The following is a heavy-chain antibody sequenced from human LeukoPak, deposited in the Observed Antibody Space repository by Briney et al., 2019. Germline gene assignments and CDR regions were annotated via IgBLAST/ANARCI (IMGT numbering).Heavy chain of an antibody. CDR3: ARDATYDILTGYTVDY. J-gene: IGHJ4*02. V-gene: IGHV4-4*07. CDR1: GGSISSNY. CDR2: IYTSGST. Sequence: PAETLSLTCTVSGGSISSNYWSWIRQPAGKGLEWIGRIYTSGSTNYNPSLKSRVTMSVDTPKNQFSQKLSSVTAADTAVYYCARDATYDILTGYTVDYWGQGTLVTVPS. D-gene: IGHD3-9*01.